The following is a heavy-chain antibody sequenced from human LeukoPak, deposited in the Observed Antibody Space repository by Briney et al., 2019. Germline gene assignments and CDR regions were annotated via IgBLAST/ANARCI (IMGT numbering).Heavy chain of an antibody. D-gene: IGHD2-8*01. Sequence: ASVKVSCKASGYTFTGYYMHWVRQAPGQGLEWMGWINPNSGGTNYAQKFQGRVTMTRDTSISTAYMELSRLRSDDTAVYYCARVLCTNGVCNYYYYHMDVWGKGTTVTVSS. CDR2: INPNSGGT. CDR3: ARVLCTNGVCNYYYYHMDV. J-gene: IGHJ6*03. CDR1: GYTFTGYY. V-gene: IGHV1-2*02.